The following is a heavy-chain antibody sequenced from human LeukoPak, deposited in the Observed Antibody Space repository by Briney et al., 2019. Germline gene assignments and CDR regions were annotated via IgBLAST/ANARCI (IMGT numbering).Heavy chain of an antibody. V-gene: IGHV3-33*06. CDR3: AKDFDYTTYGYYFDY. Sequence: SGRSLRLSCAASGFTFRGYGMHWVRQAPGKGLEWVAVIRYDGTDKYYADSVKGRFTISRDNSRNTLYLQMNSLRADDTAVYYCAKDFDYTTYGYYFDYWGQGTLVTVSS. CDR1: GFTFRGYG. D-gene: IGHD4-11*01. J-gene: IGHJ4*02. CDR2: IRYDGTDK.